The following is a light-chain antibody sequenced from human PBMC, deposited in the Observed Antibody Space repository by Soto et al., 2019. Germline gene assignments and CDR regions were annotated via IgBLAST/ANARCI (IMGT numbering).Light chain of an antibody. CDR2: GND. V-gene: IGLV1-40*01. Sequence: QSVLTQPPSVSGAPGQRVTISCTGSSSNIGAGYDVHWYQQVPGTAPKLLIFGNDNRPSGVPDRFSGSKSGSSASLAITGLQADDEADYYCQAFDNSLSAWVFGGGTKVTVL. CDR3: QAFDNSLSAWV. J-gene: IGLJ3*02. CDR1: SSNIGAGYD.